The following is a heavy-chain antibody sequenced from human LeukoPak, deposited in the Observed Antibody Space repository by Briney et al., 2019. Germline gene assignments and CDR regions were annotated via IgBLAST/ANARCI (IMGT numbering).Heavy chain of an antibody. D-gene: IGHD3-16*01. CDR1: AFTFSSYG. V-gene: IGHV3-30*02. CDR2: IRYDGSNK. Sequence: GGSLRLSCAASAFTFSSYGMHWVRQAPGKGLEWVAFIRYDGSNKYYADSVKGRFTISRDNSKNTLYLQMNSLRAEDTAVYYCAKDPYYVWGSPPDYWGQGTLVTVSS. CDR3: AKDPYYVWGSPPDY. J-gene: IGHJ4*02.